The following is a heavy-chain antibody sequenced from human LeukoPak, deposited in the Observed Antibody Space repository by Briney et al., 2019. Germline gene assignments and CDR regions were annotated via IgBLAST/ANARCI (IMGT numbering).Heavy chain of an antibody. CDR3: AGTTEAHSWQTRYYSYYMDV. D-gene: IGHD1-26*01. CDR2: IYDSGST. V-gene: IGHV4-59*01. J-gene: IGHJ2*01. Sequence: PSETLSLTCAVSGGSISSYYWSWIRQPPGKGLEWIGFIYDSGSTNYNPSLKSRVTISVDTSKNQFSLKLRSVTAADTAVYYRAGTTEAHSWQTRYYSYYMDVWGRGTLVTVSS. CDR1: GGSISSYY.